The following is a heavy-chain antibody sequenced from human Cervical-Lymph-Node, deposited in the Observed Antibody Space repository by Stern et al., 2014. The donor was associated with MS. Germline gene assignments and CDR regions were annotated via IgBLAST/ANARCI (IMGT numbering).Heavy chain of an antibody. CDR1: GYTLSEIS. Sequence: QDQLVQSGAEVKKPGASVKVSCKVSGYTLSEISMHWVRQAPGKGLEWMGGFDPEHGKTRNAQKFNGRAPLTEASSTDTTEPEQGETRYAQKIQGRVTMAEDRSTDTAYMELSSLRSEDTAVYYCATHRGRVTYYYGMDVWGQGTTVTVSS. D-gene: IGHD1-7*01. V-gene: IGHV1-24*01. J-gene: IGHJ6*02. CDR3: TMAEDRSTDTAYMELSSLRSEDTAVYYCATHRGRVTYYYGMDV. CDR2: FDPEHGKT.